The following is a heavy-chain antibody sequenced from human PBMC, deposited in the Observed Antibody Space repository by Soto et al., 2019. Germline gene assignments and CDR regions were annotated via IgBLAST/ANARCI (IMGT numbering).Heavy chain of an antibody. CDR3: ARDKLWFGGLLSFLLDY. CDR2: INPNSGGT. D-gene: IGHD3-10*01. CDR1: GYTFTGYY. V-gene: IGHV1-2*02. Sequence: ASVKFSCKASGYTFTGYYMHWVRQAPGQGLEWMGWINPNSGGTNYAQKFQGRVTMTRDTSISTAYMELSRLRSDDTAVYYCARDKLWFGGLLSFLLDYWGQGTLVTVSS. J-gene: IGHJ4*02.